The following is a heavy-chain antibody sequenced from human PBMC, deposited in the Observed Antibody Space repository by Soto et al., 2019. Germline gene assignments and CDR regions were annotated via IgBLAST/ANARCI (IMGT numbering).Heavy chain of an antibody. CDR1: GFTFSNAW. J-gene: IGHJ3*02. V-gene: IGHV3-15*01. Sequence: GSLRLSCAASGFTFSNAWMSWVRQAPGKGLEWVGRIKSKTDGGTTDYAAPVKGRFTISRDDSKNTLYLQMNSLKTEDTAVYYCTTGRPLRYFDWLLPRGAFDIWGQGTMVTVSS. CDR2: IKSKTDGGTT. CDR3: TTGRPLRYFDWLLPRGAFDI. D-gene: IGHD3-9*01.